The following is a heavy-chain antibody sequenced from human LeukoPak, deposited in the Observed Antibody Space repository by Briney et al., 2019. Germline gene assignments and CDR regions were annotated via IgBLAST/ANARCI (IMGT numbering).Heavy chain of an antibody. D-gene: IGHD3-9*01. CDR2: INHSGST. V-gene: IGHV4-34*01. J-gene: IGHJ4*02. CDR1: GGSFSGYY. Sequence: SETLSLTCSVYGGSFSGYYWSWIRQPPGKGLEWIGEINHSGSTNYNPSLKSRVTISVDTSKNQFSLKLSSVTAADTAVYYCARGDYDILPGYYKIDYWGQGTLVTVSS. CDR3: ARGDYDILPGYYKIDY.